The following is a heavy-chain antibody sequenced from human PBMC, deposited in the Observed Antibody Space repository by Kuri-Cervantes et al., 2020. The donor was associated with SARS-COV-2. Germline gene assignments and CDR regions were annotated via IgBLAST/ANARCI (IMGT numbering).Heavy chain of an antibody. D-gene: IGHD1-20*01. V-gene: IGHV3-74*01. CDR2: INSDGSST. J-gene: IGHJ4*02. Sequence: GESLKISCAASGFTFDDYAMHWVRQAPGKGLVWVSRINSDGSSTSYADSVKGRFTISRDNAKNTLYLQMNSLRAEDTAVYYCAKSSLLTGIPYYFDYWGQGTLVTVSS. CDR1: GFTFDDYA. CDR3: AKSSLLTGIPYYFDY.